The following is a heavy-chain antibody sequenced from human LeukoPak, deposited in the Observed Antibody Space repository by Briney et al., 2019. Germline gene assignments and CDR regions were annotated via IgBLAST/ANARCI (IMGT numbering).Heavy chain of an antibody. CDR2: TSFDGNNQ. V-gene: IGHV3-30*04. CDR1: GFTFSSYA. CDR3: ARASIGLVGTGDFDY. Sequence: SGRSLRLSCSASGFTFSSYAMHWVRQAPGKGLEWVAITSFDGNNQYYADSVKGRFTISRDNSTNTLYLQMNSLRAEDTAVYYCARASIGLVGTGDFDYWGQGTLVTVSS. D-gene: IGHD2-21*02. J-gene: IGHJ4*02.